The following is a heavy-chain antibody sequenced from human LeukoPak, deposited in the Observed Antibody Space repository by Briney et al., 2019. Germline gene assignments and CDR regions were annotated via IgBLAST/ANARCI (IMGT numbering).Heavy chain of an antibody. CDR1: GYTCTGYY. CDR2: INPNSGGT. D-gene: IGHD2-21*02. J-gene: IGHJ4*02. V-gene: IGHV1-2*02. Sequence: ASVKVSCKASGYTCTGYYMHWVRQAPGQGLEWMGWINPNSGGTNYAQKFQGRVTMTRDTSISTAYMELSRLRSDDTAVYYCARSHVVVVTATPGFDYWGQGTLVTVSS. CDR3: ARSHVVVVTATPGFDY.